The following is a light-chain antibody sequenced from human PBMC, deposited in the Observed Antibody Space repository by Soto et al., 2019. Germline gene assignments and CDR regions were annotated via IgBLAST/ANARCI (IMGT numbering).Light chain of an antibody. CDR1: QGISSY. Sequence: AIRMTQSPSSLSASTGDRVTITCRASQGISSYLAWYQQKPGKAPKLLIYAASTLQSGVPSRFSGSGSGTDFTLTIXCLQSEDFATYYCQQYYSYPLTFGGGTKVEIK. CDR2: AAS. J-gene: IGKJ4*01. V-gene: IGKV1-8*01. CDR3: QQYYSYPLT.